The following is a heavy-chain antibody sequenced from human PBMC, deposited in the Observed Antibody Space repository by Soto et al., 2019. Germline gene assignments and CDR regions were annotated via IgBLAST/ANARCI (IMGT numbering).Heavy chain of an antibody. CDR2: IYYSGST. V-gene: IGHV4-61*01. CDR1: GGSVSSGSYY. CDR3: ARHLQRWLQFGLDY. Sequence: SETLSLTCTVSGGSVSSGSYYWSWIRQPPGKGLEWIGYIYYSGSTNYNPSLKSRVTISVDTSKNQFSLKLSSVTAADTAVYYCARHLQRWLQFGLDYWGQGTLVTVSS. J-gene: IGHJ4*02. D-gene: IGHD5-12*01.